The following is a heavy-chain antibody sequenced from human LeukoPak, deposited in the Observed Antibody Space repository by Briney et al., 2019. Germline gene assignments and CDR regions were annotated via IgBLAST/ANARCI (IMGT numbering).Heavy chain of an antibody. CDR1: GGSFSGYY. Sequence: SETLSLTCAAYGGSFSGYYWSWIRQPPGKGLEWIGEINHSGSTNYNPSLKSRVTISVDTSKNQFSLKLSSVTAADTAVYYCALYYYDSSGYYYVPEYFQHWGQGTLVTVSS. J-gene: IGHJ1*01. CDR2: INHSGST. CDR3: ALYYYDSSGYYYVPEYFQH. V-gene: IGHV4-34*01. D-gene: IGHD3-22*01.